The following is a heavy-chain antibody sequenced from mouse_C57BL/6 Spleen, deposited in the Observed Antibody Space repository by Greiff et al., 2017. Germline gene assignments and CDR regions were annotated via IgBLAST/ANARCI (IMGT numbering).Heavy chain of an antibody. J-gene: IGHJ2*01. CDR2: IYPGDGDT. CDR1: GYAFSSSW. D-gene: IGHD2-12*01. Sequence: VQLQQSGPELVKPGASVKISCKASGYAFSSSWMNWVKQRPGKGLEWIGRIYPGDGDTNYNGKFKGKATLTAGKSSSTAYMQLSSLTSEDSAVYFCARSSPSYYFDFDYWGPGTTLTVSS. V-gene: IGHV1-82*01. CDR3: ARSSPSYYFDFDY.